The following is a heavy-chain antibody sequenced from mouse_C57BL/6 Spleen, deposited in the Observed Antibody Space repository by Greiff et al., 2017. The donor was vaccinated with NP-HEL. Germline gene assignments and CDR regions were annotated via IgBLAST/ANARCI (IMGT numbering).Heavy chain of an antibody. Sequence: QVQLQQSGAELVKPGASVKLSCKASGYTFTSYWMHWVKQRPGQGLEWIGMIHPNSGSTNYNEKFKSKATLTVDKSSSTAYMQLSSLTSEDSAVYYCARYDYDGKWYFDVWGTGTTVTVSS. CDR2: IHPNSGST. V-gene: IGHV1-64*01. J-gene: IGHJ1*03. CDR3: ARYDYDGKWYFDV. CDR1: GYTFTSYW. D-gene: IGHD2-4*01.